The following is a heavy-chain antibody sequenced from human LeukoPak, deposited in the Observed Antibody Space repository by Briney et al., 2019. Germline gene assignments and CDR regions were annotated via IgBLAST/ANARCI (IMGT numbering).Heavy chain of an antibody. CDR1: GDTFTGYY. CDR3: ARSPLKPYNWFDP. D-gene: IGHD1-14*01. J-gene: IGHJ5*02. Sequence: GASVKVSCKASGDTFTGYYIHWVRQAPGQGLEWMGWINPNSGGTNYAQKFQGRVTMTRDTSISTAYMELSRLRSDDTAVYYCARSPLKPYNWFDPWGQGTLVTVSS. CDR2: INPNSGGT. V-gene: IGHV1-2*02.